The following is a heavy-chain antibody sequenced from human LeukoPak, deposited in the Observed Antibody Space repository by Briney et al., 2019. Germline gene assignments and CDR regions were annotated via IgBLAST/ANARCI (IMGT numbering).Heavy chain of an antibody. V-gene: IGHV4-30-4*08. J-gene: IGHJ4*02. Sequence: SETLSLTCTVSGDSITSGGYYWSWIRQRPGKGLEWIGYIYKTGSTYYNPSLKSRVTMSVDTPNNQFSLKLTFVSAADTAVYYCARYSRSTGFDSWGQGTQVTVSS. CDR3: ARYSRSTGFDS. CDR2: IYKTGST. D-gene: IGHD4-11*01. CDR1: GDSITSGGYY.